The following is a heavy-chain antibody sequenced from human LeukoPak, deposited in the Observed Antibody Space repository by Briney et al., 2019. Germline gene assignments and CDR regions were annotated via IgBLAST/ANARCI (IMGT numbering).Heavy chain of an antibody. J-gene: IGHJ6*03. CDR1: GFTFSSYA. V-gene: IGHV3-30-3*01. Sequence: TGGSLRLSCAASGFTFSSYAMHWVRQAPGKGLEWVAVISYDGSNKYYADSVKGRFTISRDNSKNTLYLQMNSLRAEDTAVYYCAREGEYQLLSEHYYYYMDVWGKGTTVTVSS. CDR2: ISYDGSNK. D-gene: IGHD2-2*01. CDR3: AREGEYQLLSEHYYYYMDV.